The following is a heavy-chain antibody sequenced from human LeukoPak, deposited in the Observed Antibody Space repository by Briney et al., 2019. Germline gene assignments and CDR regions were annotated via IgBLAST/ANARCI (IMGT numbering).Heavy chain of an antibody. D-gene: IGHD3-9*01. Sequence: ASVKVSCKASGGTLSSYAISWVRQAPGQGLEWMGGIIPIFGTANYAQKFQGRVTITADESTSTAYMELSSLRSEDTAVYYCARARPYDILTGLRFDPWGQGTLVTVSS. CDR1: GGTLSSYA. J-gene: IGHJ5*02. V-gene: IGHV1-69*13. CDR3: ARARPYDILTGLRFDP. CDR2: IIPIFGTA.